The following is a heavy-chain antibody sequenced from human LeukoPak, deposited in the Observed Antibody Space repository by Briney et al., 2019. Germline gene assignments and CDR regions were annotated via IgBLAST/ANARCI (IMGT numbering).Heavy chain of an antibody. V-gene: IGHV1-18*01. CDR2: ISAHNGNT. J-gene: IGHJ3*02. D-gene: IGHD3-3*01. Sequence: SVKVSCKASGYTFTSYGISWVRQAPGQGLEWMGWISAHNGNTNYAQKLQGRVTMTTDTSTSTAYMELRSLRSDDTAVYYCARVPYYDFWSASNDAFDIWGQGTMVTVSS. CDR3: ARVPYYDFWSASNDAFDI. CDR1: GYTFTSYG.